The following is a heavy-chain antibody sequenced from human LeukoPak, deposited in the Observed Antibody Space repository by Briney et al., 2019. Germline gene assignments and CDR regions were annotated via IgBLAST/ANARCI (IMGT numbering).Heavy chain of an antibody. CDR3: ARDLPFDY. Sequence: KFQGRVPITRDTSASTAYMELSSLRSEDTAVYYCARDLPFDYWGQGTLVTVSS. J-gene: IGHJ4*02. V-gene: IGHV1-3*01.